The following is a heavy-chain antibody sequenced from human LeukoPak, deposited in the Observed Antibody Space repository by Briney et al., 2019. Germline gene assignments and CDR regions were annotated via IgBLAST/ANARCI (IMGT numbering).Heavy chain of an antibody. Sequence: SVKVSCKASGGTFSSYAISWVRQAPGQGLEWMGGIIPIFGTANYAQKFRGRVTITADESTSTAYMELSSLRSEDTAVYYCARDGDGYNPNWGQGTLVTVSS. CDR2: IIPIFGTA. CDR3: ARDGDGYNPN. J-gene: IGHJ4*02. D-gene: IGHD5-24*01. CDR1: GGTFSSYA. V-gene: IGHV1-69*01.